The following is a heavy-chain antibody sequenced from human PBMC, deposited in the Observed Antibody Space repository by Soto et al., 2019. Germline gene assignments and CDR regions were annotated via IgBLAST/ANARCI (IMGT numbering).Heavy chain of an antibody. CDR2: IIPNLGIA. CDR1: GGTFSSYT. CDR3: EREDMATIPYYFDY. V-gene: IGHV1-69*08. D-gene: IGHD5-12*01. J-gene: IGHJ4*02. Sequence: QVQLVQSGAEVKKPGSSVKVSCKASGGTFSSYTISWVRQAPGQGREWMGRIIPNLGIANYAQKFQGRVTISADKSTTTAYMELSSLRAEDTAVYYCEREDMATIPYYFDYWGQGTLVTVSS.